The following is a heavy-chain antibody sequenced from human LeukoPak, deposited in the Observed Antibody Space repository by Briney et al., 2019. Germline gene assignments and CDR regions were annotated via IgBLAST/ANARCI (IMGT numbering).Heavy chain of an antibody. CDR1: GFSFSNYA. CDR3: AKGLKPAMASRSNYFDY. V-gene: IGHV3-23*01. J-gene: IGHJ4*02. D-gene: IGHD2-8*01. Sequence: GGSLRLSFAASGFSFSNYAMHWVRQAPGKGREWVSTITGSGGSTHYADSVKGRFTISRDNSKNTLYLQMNSLRADDTAVYYCAKGLKPAMASRSNYFDYWGQGALVTVSS. CDR2: ITGSGGST.